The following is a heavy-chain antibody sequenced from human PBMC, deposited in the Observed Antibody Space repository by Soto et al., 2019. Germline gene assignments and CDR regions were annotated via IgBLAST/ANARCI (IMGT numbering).Heavy chain of an antibody. J-gene: IGHJ5*02. D-gene: IGHD2-2*01. Sequence: QVQLQESGPGLVKPSQTLSLTCTVSGGSISSGDYYWSWIRQPPGKGLEWIGYIYYSGSTYYNPSLKSRVTISVDTSKNPFSLKLSSVTAADTAVYYCAREYEKVKVPAAIGWFDPWGQGTLVTVSS. CDR2: IYYSGST. V-gene: IGHV4-30-4*01. CDR1: GGSISSGDYY. CDR3: AREYEKVKVPAAIGWFDP.